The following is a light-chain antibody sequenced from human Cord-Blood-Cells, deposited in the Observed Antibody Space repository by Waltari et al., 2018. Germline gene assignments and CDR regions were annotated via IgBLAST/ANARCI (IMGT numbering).Light chain of an antibody. V-gene: IGLV3-1*01. J-gene: IGLJ2*01. CDR3: QAWDSSTDVV. CDR1: KLGDKY. CDR2: QDS. Sequence: SYELPQPPSVSVSPGQTASITCSGDKLGDKYACWYQQKQGQPPVLVIYQDSKRPSGILERFSGSNSGSTATLTISGTQAMDEADYYCQAWDSSTDVVFGGGTKLTVL.